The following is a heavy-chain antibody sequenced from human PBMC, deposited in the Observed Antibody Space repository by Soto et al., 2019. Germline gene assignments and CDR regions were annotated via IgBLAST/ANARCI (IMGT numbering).Heavy chain of an antibody. CDR1: GGSISSGGYY. D-gene: IGHD6-13*01. CDR2: IYYSGST. J-gene: IGHJ5*02. V-gene: IGHV4-31*03. CDR3: ARVPSIAAAGTNWFDP. Sequence: PSETLSLTCTVSGGSISSGGYYWSWIRQHPGKGLEWIGYIYYSGSTYYNPPLKSRVTISVDTSKNQFSLKLSSVTAADTAVYYCARVPSIAAAGTNWFDPWGQGTLVTVSS.